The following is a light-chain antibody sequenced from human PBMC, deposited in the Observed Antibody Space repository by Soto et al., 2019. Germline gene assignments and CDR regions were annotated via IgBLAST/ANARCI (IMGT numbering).Light chain of an antibody. V-gene: IGLV3-1*01. CDR1: KLGDKY. CDR2: QDS. Sequence: SYELTQPPSVSVSPGQTASITCSGDKLGDKYACWYQQKPGQSPVLVIYQDSKRPSGIPERFSGSNSGNTATLTMSGTQAMDEADYYCQAWDSSTLWVFGGGTQLTVL. J-gene: IGLJ3*02. CDR3: QAWDSSTLWV.